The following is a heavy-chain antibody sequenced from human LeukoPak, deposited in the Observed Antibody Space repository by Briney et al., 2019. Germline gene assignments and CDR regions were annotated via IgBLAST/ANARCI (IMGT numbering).Heavy chain of an antibody. D-gene: IGHD1-26*01. CDR2: VYYRVST. CDR3: ARRWATTDYYNVLEP. Sequence: SETLSLTCTVSGDSISSHFWTWIRQPPGKGLEFIGYVYYRVSTFYNTSLKSRVSISVDTSKNQFSLNLNSVTTADTAVYYCARRWATTDYYNVLEPWGQGTLVTVSS. CDR1: GDSISSHF. V-gene: IGHV4-59*11. J-gene: IGHJ5*02.